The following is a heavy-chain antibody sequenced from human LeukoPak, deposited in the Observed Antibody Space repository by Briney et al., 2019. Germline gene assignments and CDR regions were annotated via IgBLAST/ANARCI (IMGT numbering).Heavy chain of an antibody. CDR3: ARVSGYDSSGYYTYFDY. D-gene: IGHD3-22*01. CDR1: GYTFTSYD. J-gene: IGHJ4*02. CDR2: MNPNSGNT. Sequence: ASVKVSCKASGYTFTSYDINWVRQATGQGLEWMGWMNPNSGNTGYAQKFQGRVIMTRNTSISTAYMELSSLRSEDTAVYYCARVSGYDSSGYYTYFDYWGQGTLVTVSS. V-gene: IGHV1-8*01.